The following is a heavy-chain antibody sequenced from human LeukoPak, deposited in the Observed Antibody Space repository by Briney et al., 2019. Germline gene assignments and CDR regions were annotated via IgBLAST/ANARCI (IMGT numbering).Heavy chain of an antibody. Sequence: GGSLRLSCAASGFTFSSYGMHWVRQAPGKGLEWVAVISYDGSNKYYADSVKGRFTISRDNSKNTLYLQMNSLRAEDTAVYYCARDRTASDYWGQGTLVTVSS. J-gene: IGHJ4*02. V-gene: IGHV3-30*03. D-gene: IGHD4-17*01. CDR1: GFTFSSYG. CDR2: ISYDGSNK. CDR3: ARDRTASDY.